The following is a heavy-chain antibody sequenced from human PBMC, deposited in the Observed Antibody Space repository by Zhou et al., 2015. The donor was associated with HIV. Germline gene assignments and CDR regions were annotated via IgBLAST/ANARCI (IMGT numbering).Heavy chain of an antibody. CDR2: ITPMFDIH. J-gene: IGHJ6*02. Sequence: QVQLVQSGTEVKKPGSSVKVSCKASGGTFSSYAISWVRQAPGQGLEWMGGITPMFDIHNYAEKFRARLNITVDRHTSAAYMELSSLTSEDTAVYFCARGNMNHDYGLDLWGQGTTVTVPS. CDR3: ARGNMNHDYGLDL. D-gene: IGHD4/OR15-4a*01. CDR1: GGTFSSYA. V-gene: IGHV1-69*17.